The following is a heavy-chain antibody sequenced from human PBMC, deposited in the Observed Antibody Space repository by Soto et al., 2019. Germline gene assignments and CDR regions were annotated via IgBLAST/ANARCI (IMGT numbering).Heavy chain of an antibody. CDR1: GGSISSGGYY. D-gene: IGHD1-1*01. CDR3: ARVKEPYYYYMDV. CDR2: IYYRWST. J-gene: IGHJ6*03. V-gene: IGHV4-31*03. Sequence: QVQLQESGPGLVKPSQTLSLTCTVSGGSISSGGYYWSWIRQHPGKGLEWIGYIYYRWSTYYNPSPKSRVTISVDTSKNQFSLKLSSVTAADTAVYDCARVKEPYYYYMDVWGKGTTVTVSS.